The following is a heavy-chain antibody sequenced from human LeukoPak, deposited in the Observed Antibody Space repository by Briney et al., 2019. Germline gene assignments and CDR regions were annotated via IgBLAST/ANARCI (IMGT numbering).Heavy chain of an antibody. CDR3: AKLLGTVTTYDF. J-gene: IGHJ4*02. CDR1: GFTFSRNW. D-gene: IGHD2/OR15-2a*01. CDR2: INPDASRK. Sequence: GGSLTLSCEASGFTFSRNWMSWVRQAPGKGLQWVASINPDASRKEYVDSVRGRFTITSDNTKNSLFLQMNSLGAEDTAVYYRAKLLGTVTTYDFWGQGALVIVSS. V-gene: IGHV3-7*01.